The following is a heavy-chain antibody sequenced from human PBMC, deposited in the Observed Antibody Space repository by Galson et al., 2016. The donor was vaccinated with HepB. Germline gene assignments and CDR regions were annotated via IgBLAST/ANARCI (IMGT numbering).Heavy chain of an antibody. CDR2: ISYDGSRE. D-gene: IGHD2-2*01. CDR1: GFTFSNYG. CDR3: AKARGYCSSGACSTGDS. V-gene: IGHV3-30*18. Sequence: SLRLSCAASGFTFSNYGMHWVRQSPGKGLEWVAVISYDGSREYYADSLKGRFTISRDNSKNTLYLQINSPRAEDTAVYYCAKARGYCSSGACSTGDSWGQGTLVTVSS. J-gene: IGHJ4*02.